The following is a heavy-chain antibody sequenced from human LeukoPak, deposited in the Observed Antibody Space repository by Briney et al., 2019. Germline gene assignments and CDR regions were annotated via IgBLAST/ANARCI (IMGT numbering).Heavy chain of an antibody. J-gene: IGHJ4*02. CDR3: AKGTGYSSSPFDY. CDR2: ISWNSGII. V-gene: IGHV3-9*01. CDR1: GFTLYDYA. Sequence: PGGSLRLSCTASGFTLYDYAMHWVRQAPGKGLEWVSGISWNSGIIDYADSVKGRFTISRDNAKNSLYMQMNSVRPEDTALYYCAKGTGYSSSPFDYWGQGTLVTVSS. D-gene: IGHD6-6*01.